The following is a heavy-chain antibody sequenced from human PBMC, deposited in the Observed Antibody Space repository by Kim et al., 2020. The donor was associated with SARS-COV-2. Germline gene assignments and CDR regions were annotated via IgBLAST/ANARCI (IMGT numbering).Heavy chain of an antibody. CDR2: INPSGGGT. D-gene: IGHD6-19*01. Sequence: ASVKVSCKASGYTFTSHYMHWVRQAPGQGLEWMGIINPSGGGTSFAQKFQGRVTMTRDTSTSTVYMELSSLTSEDTAVYYCARGSEGSSGWYSVDYWGQGTLVTVSS. J-gene: IGHJ4*02. CDR3: ARGSEGSSGWYSVDY. CDR1: GYTFTSHY. V-gene: IGHV1-46*01.